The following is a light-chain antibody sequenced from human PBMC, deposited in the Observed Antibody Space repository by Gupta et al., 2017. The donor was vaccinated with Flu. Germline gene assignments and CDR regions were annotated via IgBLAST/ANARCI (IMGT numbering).Light chain of an antibody. CDR2: LVS. J-gene: IGKJ1*01. V-gene: IGKV2-30*01. CDR1: QGLVYSDGNTY. CDR3: MQGAHWPWA. Sequence: DVVMSQYPLSLSVTLGQQASISCRSSQGLVYSDGNTYLHWFQQRPGQTPRRLIHLVSYRDSGVPDRFSGSGSGTDFTLKISRVEAEDVGVYFCMQGAHWPWAFGQGTKVEIK.